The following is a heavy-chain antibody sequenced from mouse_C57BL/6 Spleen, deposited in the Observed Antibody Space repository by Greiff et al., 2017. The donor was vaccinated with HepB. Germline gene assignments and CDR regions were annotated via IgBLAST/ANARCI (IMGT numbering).Heavy chain of an antibody. D-gene: IGHD1-1*01. CDR3: ARWFEFSGSTDWYFDV. CDR2: ISYDGSN. J-gene: IGHJ1*03. V-gene: IGHV3-6*01. Sequence: ESGPGLVKPSQSLSLTCSVTGYSITSGYYWNWIRQFPGNKLEWMGYISYDGSNNYNPSLKNRISITRDTSKNQFFLKLNSVTTEDTATYYCARWFEFSGSTDWYFDVWGTGTTVTVSS. CDR1: GYSITSGYY.